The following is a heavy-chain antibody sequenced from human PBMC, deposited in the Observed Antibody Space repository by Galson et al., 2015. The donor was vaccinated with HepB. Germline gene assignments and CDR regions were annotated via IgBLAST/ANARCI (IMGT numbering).Heavy chain of an antibody. CDR2: IHKSGST. Sequence: LSLTCIVSGASIWSYYWSWIRQPPKKGLEWIGYIHKSGSTNLNPSLKSRVTISLDTSKNQFSLKLSSVTAADTAVYYCARGRYGSGSYYSNIWGQGTMVTVSS. CDR3: ARGRYGSGSYYSNI. CDR1: GASIWSYY. V-gene: IGHV4-59*01. D-gene: IGHD3-10*01. J-gene: IGHJ3*02.